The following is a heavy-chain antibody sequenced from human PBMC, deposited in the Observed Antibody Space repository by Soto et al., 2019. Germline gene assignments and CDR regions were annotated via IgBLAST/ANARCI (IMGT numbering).Heavy chain of an antibody. CDR2: IRTKGARYTT. D-gene: IGHD5-12*01. CDR1: GFSFSGDY. CDR3: ARSKDGSDDY. V-gene: IGHV3-72*01. J-gene: IGHJ4*02. Sequence: GGSLRLSFAASGFSFSGDYMDLFLHAPVKGLEWVGRIRTKGARYTTEYAASVKGRFTISRDDSKNSLYLQMNSLKPEDTALYYCARSKDGSDDYWGQGTLVTVSS.